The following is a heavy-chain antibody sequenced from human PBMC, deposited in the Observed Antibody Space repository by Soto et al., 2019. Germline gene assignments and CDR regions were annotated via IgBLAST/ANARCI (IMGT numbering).Heavy chain of an antibody. CDR3: ARSRSRIFRAADIGWFDP. V-gene: IGHV1-46*01. CDR2: INPSGGST. Sequence: QVQLVQSGAEVKKPGASVKVSCKASGYTFTSYYMHWVRQAPGQGLEWMGIINPSGGSTSYAQKFQGGVTMTRDTSTSTVYIELSSLRSEDTAVYYCARSRSRIFRAADIGWFDPWGQGTLVTVSS. D-gene: IGHD6-13*01. J-gene: IGHJ5*02. CDR1: GYTFTSYY.